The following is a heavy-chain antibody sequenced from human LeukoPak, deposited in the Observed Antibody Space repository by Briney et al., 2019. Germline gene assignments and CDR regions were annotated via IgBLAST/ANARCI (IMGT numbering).Heavy chain of an antibody. Sequence: SGGSLRLSCAASGFTFSSYSMNWVRQAPGKGLEWVSSISSSSSYIYYADSVKGRFTISRDNAKNSLYLQMNSLRAEDTAVYYCARAAQPGFDPWGQGTLVTVSS. V-gene: IGHV3-21*01. CDR3: ARAAQPGFDP. CDR2: ISSSSSYI. J-gene: IGHJ5*02. CDR1: GFTFSSYS. D-gene: IGHD1-14*01.